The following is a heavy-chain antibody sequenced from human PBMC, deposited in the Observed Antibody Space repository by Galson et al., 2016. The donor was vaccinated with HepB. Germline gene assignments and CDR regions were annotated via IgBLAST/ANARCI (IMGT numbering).Heavy chain of an antibody. Sequence: SVKVSCKASGYTFTSYHMHWVRQAPGQGLEWMGLINPSGGSTSYPQNFQGRVTVTRDTSTSTVYMELSSLRSEDTAVYYCARVAIVGVTDYWYFDLWARGTLVIVSS. V-gene: IGHV1-46*01. CDR3: ARVAIVGVTDYWYFDL. D-gene: IGHD1-26*01. CDR2: INPSGGST. CDR1: GYTFTSYH. J-gene: IGHJ2*01.